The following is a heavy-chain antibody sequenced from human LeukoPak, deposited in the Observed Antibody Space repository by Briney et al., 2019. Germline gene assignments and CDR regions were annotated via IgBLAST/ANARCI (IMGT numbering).Heavy chain of an antibody. CDR2: ISGSGGST. CDR3: AKDSPYSSSWRDPFDY. D-gene: IGHD6-13*01. V-gene: IGHV3-23*01. J-gene: IGHJ4*02. Sequence: GGSLRLSCAASGFTFSSYAMSWVRQAPGKGLEWVSAISGSGGSTYYADSVKGRFTISRDNSKNTLYLQMNSLRAEDTAVHYCAKDSPYSSSWRDPFDYWGQGTLVTVSS. CDR1: GFTFSSYA.